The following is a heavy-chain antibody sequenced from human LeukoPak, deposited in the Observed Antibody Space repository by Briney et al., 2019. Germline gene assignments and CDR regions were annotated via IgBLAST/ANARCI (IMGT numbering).Heavy chain of an antibody. D-gene: IGHD2-2*01. V-gene: IGHV3-23*01. J-gene: IGHJ6*04. CDR1: GFTFISYA. CDR3: AKDLGNVVVPAAPTYGMDV. CDR2: ISGSGGST. Sequence: GGSLRLSCAASGFTFISYAMSWVRQAPGKGLEWVSAISGSGGSTYYADSVKGRFTISRDNSKNTLYLQMNSLRAEDTAVYYCAKDLGNVVVPAAPTYGMDVWGKGTTVTVSS.